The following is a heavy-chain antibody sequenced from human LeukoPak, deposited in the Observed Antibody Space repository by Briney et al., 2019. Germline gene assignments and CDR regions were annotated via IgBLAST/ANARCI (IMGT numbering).Heavy chain of an antibody. CDR3: AKDASHYYDSSGYYSQGGDYFDY. CDR2: ISGSGGST. V-gene: IGHV3-23*01. D-gene: IGHD3-22*01. J-gene: IGHJ4*02. CDR1: GFTFSSYA. Sequence: GGSLRLSCAASGFTFSSYAMSWVRQAPGKGLEWVSAISGSGGSTYYADSVKGRFTISRDNSKNTLYLQMNSLRAEDTAVYYCAKDASHYYDSSGYYSQGGDYFDYWGQGTLVTVSS.